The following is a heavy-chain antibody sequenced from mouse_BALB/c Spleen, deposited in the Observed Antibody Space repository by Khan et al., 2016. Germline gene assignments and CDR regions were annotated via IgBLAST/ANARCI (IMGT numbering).Heavy chain of an antibody. CDR2: INPSSGDT. J-gene: IGHJ2*01. Sequence: QVQLQQSGAELVKPGASVKMSCKASGYTLTSYTMHWVKQRPGQGLEWIGYINPSSGDTKYNQKFKDKATLTADKSSSIAYMKLSSLTSEDSAVYYCARKSTRASYWGQGTTLTVSS. CDR1: GYTLTSYT. D-gene: IGHD3-1*01. V-gene: IGHV1-4*01. CDR3: ARKSTRASY.